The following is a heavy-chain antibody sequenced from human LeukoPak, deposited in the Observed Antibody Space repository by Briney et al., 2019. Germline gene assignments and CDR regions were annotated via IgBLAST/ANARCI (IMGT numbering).Heavy chain of an antibody. Sequence: SGGSLRLSCAASGFTFSSYAMSWVRQAPGKGLEWVGRIKNSTTGGTTDYTAAVKGRFTISIDASKSILFLQMNSLKTEDTAVYYCYASGRTPGHKHYYYYYMDVWGKGTTVTISS. J-gene: IGHJ6*03. CDR3: YASGRTPGHKHYYYYYMDV. CDR1: GFTFSSYA. D-gene: IGHD6-19*01. V-gene: IGHV3-15*01. CDR2: IKNSTTGGTT.